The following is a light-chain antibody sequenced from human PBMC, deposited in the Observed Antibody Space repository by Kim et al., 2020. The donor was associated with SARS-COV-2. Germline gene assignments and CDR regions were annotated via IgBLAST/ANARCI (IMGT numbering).Light chain of an antibody. V-gene: IGLV4-69*01. J-gene: IGLJ3*02. CDR2: LNSDGSH. CDR3: QTWGTGIRV. CDR1: SGHSRYA. Sequence: QPVLTQSPSASASLGASVKLTCTLSSGHSRYAIAWHQQQPEKGPRYLMKLNSDGSHNKGDGIPDRFSGSSSGAERYLTISSLQSEDEADYYCQTWGTGIRVLGGGTQLTVL.